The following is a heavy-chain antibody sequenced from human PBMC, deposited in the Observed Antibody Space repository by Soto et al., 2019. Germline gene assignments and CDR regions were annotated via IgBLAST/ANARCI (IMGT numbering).Heavy chain of an antibody. D-gene: IGHD2-15*01. CDR2: MNPNSGNT. Sequence: ASVKVSCKASGYTFTSYDINWVRQATGQGLEWMGWMNPNSGNTGYAQKFQGRVTMTRNTSISTAYMELSSLRSEDTAVYYCARERSFRRAANYYYYYGMDVWGQGTTVTVSS. CDR3: ARERSFRRAANYYYYYGMDV. J-gene: IGHJ6*02. CDR1: GYTFTSYD. V-gene: IGHV1-8*01.